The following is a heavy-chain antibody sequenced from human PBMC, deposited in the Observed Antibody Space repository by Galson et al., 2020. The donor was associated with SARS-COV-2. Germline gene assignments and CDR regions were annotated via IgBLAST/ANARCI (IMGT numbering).Heavy chain of an antibody. CDR2: ISAYNGDT. CDR3: ARLASGSSSYNWFDP. V-gene: IGHV1-18*04. Sequence: PRASVKVSCKGSGYIFTSYRISWVRQAPGQGLQWMGWISAYNGDTKYAQNLQGRVTMTTDTSTSTAYMELRSLTSDDTAVYYCARLASGSSSYNWFDPWGQGTLVTVSS. CDR1: GYIFTSYR. J-gene: IGHJ5*02. D-gene: IGHD6-6*01.